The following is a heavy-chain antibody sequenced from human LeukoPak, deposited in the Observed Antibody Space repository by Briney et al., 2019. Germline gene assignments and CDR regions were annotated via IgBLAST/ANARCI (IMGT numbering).Heavy chain of an antibody. Sequence: PSETLSLTCAVYGGSFSVYYWSWIRQPPGKGLEWIGEINHSGSTNYNPSLKSRVTISVDTSKNQFSLKLSSVTAADTAVYYCARGRYYGSGSYYNVLDLDYWGQGTLVTVSS. CDR2: INHSGST. J-gene: IGHJ4*02. V-gene: IGHV4-34*01. CDR3: ARGRYYGSGSYYNVLDLDY. CDR1: GGSFSVYY. D-gene: IGHD3-10*01.